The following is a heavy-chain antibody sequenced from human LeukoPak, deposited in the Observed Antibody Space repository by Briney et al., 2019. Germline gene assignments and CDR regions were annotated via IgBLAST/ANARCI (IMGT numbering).Heavy chain of an antibody. CDR3: ARGTGRGYGSGSYLSRSYYFDY. D-gene: IGHD3-10*01. Sequence: SGTLSLTCAVYGGSFSGYYWSWIRQPPGKGLEWIGEINHSGSTNYNPSLKSRVTISVDTSKNQFSLKLSSVTAADTAAYYCARGTGRGYGSGSYLSRSYYFDYWGQGTLVTVSS. CDR1: GGSFSGYY. CDR2: INHSGST. V-gene: IGHV4-34*01. J-gene: IGHJ4*02.